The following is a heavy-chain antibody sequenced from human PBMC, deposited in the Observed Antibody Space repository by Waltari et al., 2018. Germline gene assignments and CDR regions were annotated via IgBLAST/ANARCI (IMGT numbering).Heavy chain of an antibody. V-gene: IGHV4-39*01. CDR3: GYGELFFDY. CDR2: IYYSGRT. Sequence: QLQLQESGPGLVKPSETLSLTCTVSGGSISSSSYYWGWLRQPPGKGLGWFGSIYYSGRTSYNPSLKGRVTISVDTSKNQFSLKLSSVTAADTAVYYCGYGELFFDYWGQGTLVTVSS. D-gene: IGHD3-10*01. CDR1: GGSISSSSYY. J-gene: IGHJ4*02.